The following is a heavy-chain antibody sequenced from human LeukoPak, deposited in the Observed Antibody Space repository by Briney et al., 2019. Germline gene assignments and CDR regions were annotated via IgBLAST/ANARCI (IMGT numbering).Heavy chain of an antibody. Sequence: PGGSLRLSCAASGFTFSSYAMHWVRQAPGKGLEWVSGISWNSGSIGYADSVKGRFTISRDNAKNSLYLQMNSLRAEGMALYYCAKGGSYGDYFDYWGQGTLVTVSS. D-gene: IGHD1-26*01. J-gene: IGHJ4*02. CDR3: AKGGSYGDYFDY. CDR1: GFTFSSYA. CDR2: ISWNSGSI. V-gene: IGHV3-9*03.